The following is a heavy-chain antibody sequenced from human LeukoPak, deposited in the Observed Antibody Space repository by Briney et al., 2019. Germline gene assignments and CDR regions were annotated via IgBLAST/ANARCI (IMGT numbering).Heavy chain of an antibody. D-gene: IGHD3-10*01. V-gene: IGHV1-18*01. J-gene: IGHJ6*03. CDR1: GYTFTSYG. CDR3: ARFGSNGWYYYYMDV. Sequence: PLASVKVSCKASGYTFTSYGISWVRQAPGQGLEWMGWISAYNGNTNYAQKLQGRVTMTTDTSTSTAYMELRSLRSDDTAVYYCARFGSNGWYYYYMDVWGKGTTVTVSS. CDR2: ISAYNGNT.